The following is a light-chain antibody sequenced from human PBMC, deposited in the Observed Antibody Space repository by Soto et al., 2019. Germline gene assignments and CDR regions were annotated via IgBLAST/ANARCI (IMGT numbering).Light chain of an antibody. CDR1: SSDAGGYNY. V-gene: IGLV2-14*01. J-gene: IGLJ3*02. CDR3: SSYTSSSTLWV. CDR2: EVG. Sequence: QSALTQPASVSGSPGQSITISCTGTSSDAGGYNYVSWYQQHPGKAPKLIIYEVGNRPSGVSNRFSGSKSGNTASLTISGLQAEDEADYYCSSYTSSSTLWVFGGGTKLTVL.